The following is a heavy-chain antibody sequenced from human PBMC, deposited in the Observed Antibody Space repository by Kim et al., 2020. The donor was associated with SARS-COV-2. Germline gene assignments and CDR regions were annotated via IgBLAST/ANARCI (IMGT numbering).Heavy chain of an antibody. D-gene: IGHD2-15*01. CDR2: IWYDGSNK. CDR3: ARYPPLEIRGAGDAFVI. V-gene: IGHV3-33*08. CDR1: GFTFSSYG. J-gene: IGHJ3*02. Sequence: GGSLRLSCAASGFTFSSYGMHWVRQAPGKGLEWVAVIWYDGSNKYYADSVKGRFTISRDNSKNTLYLPMNSLRAADTAVYFSARYPPLEIRGAGDAFVI.